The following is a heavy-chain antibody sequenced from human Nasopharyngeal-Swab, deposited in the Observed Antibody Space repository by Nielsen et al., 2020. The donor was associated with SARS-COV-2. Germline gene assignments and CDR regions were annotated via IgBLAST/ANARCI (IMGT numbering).Heavy chain of an antibody. J-gene: IGHJ4*02. V-gene: IGHV3-11*01. CDR2: ISSSGSTI. Sequence: GESLKISRAASGFTFSDYYMSWIRQAPGKGLEWVSYISSSGSTIYYADSVKGRFTISRDNAKNSLYLQMNSLRAEDTAVYYCARDGKVGSSYDYWGQGTLVTVSS. CDR1: GFTFSDYY. CDR3: ARDGKVGSSYDY. D-gene: IGHD6-13*01.